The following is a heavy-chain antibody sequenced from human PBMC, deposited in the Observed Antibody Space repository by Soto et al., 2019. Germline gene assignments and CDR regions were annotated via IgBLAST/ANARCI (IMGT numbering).Heavy chain of an antibody. V-gene: IGHV4-31*03. J-gene: IGHJ4*02. CDR3: ARDYGDYFDY. D-gene: IGHD4-17*01. CDR1: GGSISSGGYF. CDR2: IHNSGST. Sequence: SETLSLTCSVSGGSISSGGYFWTWIRQHPGKGLEWIGYIHNSGSTYYNPSLKSRVTISADTSKNHFSLKLNSVTAADTAVYYCARDYGDYFDYWGQGTLVPVSS.